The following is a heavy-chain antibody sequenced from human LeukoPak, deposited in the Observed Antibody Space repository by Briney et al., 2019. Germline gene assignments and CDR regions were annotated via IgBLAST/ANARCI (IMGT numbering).Heavy chain of an antibody. Sequence: GGSLRLSCVASGFTFTNYGISWVRQAPGKGLEWVSGISGSGGGTYYADSVKGRFTISRDISKNTLYLQLNSLRAEDTAVYFCAKDLRTLDAFDIWGQGTMVIVSS. CDR2: ISGSGGGT. J-gene: IGHJ3*02. V-gene: IGHV3-23*01. CDR3: AKDLRTLDAFDI. CDR1: GFTFTNYG.